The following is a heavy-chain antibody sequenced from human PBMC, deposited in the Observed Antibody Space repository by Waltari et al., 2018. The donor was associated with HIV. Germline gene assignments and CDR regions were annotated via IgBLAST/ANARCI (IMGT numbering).Heavy chain of an antibody. Sequence: QLQLQESGPGLVKPSETLSLTCTVSGGSISSTSYYWGWIRQPPGKGLEWIGSIYYSGTTYYNPSLKSRVTISVDTSKNQFSLKLSSVTAADTAVYYCARQGYYDSSGYGGDPTSRAGNDYFDYWGQGTLVTVSS. CDR2: IYYSGTT. CDR1: GGSISSTSYY. CDR3: ARQGYYDSSGYGGDPTSRAGNDYFDY. D-gene: IGHD3-22*01. V-gene: IGHV4-39*01. J-gene: IGHJ4*02.